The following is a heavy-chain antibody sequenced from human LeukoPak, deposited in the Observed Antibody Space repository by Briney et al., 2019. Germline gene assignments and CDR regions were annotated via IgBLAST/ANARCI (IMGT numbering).Heavy chain of an antibody. CDR1: GYSISSGYY. J-gene: IGHJ5*02. CDR2: IYHSGST. V-gene: IGHV4-38-2*01. Sequence: SETLSLTCAVSGYSISSGYYWGWIRQPPGKGPEWIGSIYHSGSTYYNPSLKSRVTISVDTSKNQFSLKLSSVTAADTAVYYCARVSAIGPRDWLDPWGQGTLVTVSS. D-gene: IGHD2-21*01. CDR3: ARVSAIGPRDWLDP.